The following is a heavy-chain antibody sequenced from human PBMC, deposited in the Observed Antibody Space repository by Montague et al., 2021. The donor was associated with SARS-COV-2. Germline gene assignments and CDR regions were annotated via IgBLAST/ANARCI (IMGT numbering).Heavy chain of an antibody. D-gene: IGHD3-16*02. V-gene: IGHV3-48*03. J-gene: IGHJ3*02. CDR2: ISTSAYTT. CDR1: GFTFSNYG. Sequence: SLRLSCAASGFTFSNYGMNWVRQAPGKGPEWISYISTSAYTTSYAGSVKGRFTISRDNGKNSLYLQMNSLRVEDTAVYYCTRDYRSIVGDGLDIWGQGTKVTVCS. CDR3: TRDYRSIVGDGLDI.